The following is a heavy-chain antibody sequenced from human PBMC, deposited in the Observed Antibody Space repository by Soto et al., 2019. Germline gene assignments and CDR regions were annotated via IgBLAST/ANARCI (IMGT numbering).Heavy chain of an antibody. D-gene: IGHD6-19*01. CDR1: GGSFSGYY. J-gene: IGHJ6*02. CDR2: INHSGST. V-gene: IGHV4-34*01. Sequence: SETLSLTXAVYGGSFSGYYWSWIRQPPGKGLEWIGEINHSGSTNYNPSLKSRVTISVDTSKNQFSLKLSSVTAADTAVYYCAGAGTDYYYGMDVWGQGTTVTVSS. CDR3: AGAGTDYYYGMDV.